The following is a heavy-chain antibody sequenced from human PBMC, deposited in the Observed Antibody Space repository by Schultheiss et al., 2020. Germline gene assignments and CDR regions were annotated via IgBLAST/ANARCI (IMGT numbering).Heavy chain of an antibody. CDR2: IYHSGNT. Sequence: SETLSLTCAVSGGSISSSNWWSWVRQPPGKGLEWIGEIYHSGNTNYNPSLKSRVTISVDKSKNQFSLKLSSVTAADTAVYYCARVKSENDYGEYAAVDYWGQGTLVTVSS. CDR3: ARVKSENDYGEYAAVDY. J-gene: IGHJ4*02. V-gene: IGHV4-4*02. D-gene: IGHD4-17*01. CDR1: GGSISSSNW.